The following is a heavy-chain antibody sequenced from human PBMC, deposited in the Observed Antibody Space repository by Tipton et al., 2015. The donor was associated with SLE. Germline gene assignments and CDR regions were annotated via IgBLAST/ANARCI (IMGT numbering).Heavy chain of an antibody. CDR3: ASSRGVAVRAFDI. CDR1: GGSISSGSYY. D-gene: IGHD6-19*01. Sequence: LRLSCTVSGGSISSGSYYWSWIRQPAGKGLEWIGHIYTSGSTNYNPSLKSRVTISVDTSKNQFSLKLSSVTAADTAVYYCASSRGVAVRAFDIWGQGTMVTVSS. J-gene: IGHJ3*02. V-gene: IGHV4-61*09. CDR2: IYTSGST.